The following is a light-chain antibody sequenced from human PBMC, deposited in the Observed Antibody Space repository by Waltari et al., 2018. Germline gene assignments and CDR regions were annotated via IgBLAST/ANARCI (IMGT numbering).Light chain of an antibody. Sequence: SFQLTQTPSVCVYPGQTASTSCSGDPSRDKYVSWYQHKPAQSPVLLIYQDNMRPSGIPERFSGSNSGNTATLTISGTQAMDEADYYCQAWHTSTFVLFGGGTKLTVL. CDR3: QAWHTSTFVL. V-gene: IGLV3-1*01. J-gene: IGLJ2*01. CDR1: PSRDKY. CDR2: QDN.